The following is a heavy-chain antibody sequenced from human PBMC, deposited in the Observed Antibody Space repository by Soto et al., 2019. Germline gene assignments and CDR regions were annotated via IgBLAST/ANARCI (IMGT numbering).Heavy chain of an antibody. Sequence: GGSLRLSCAASGFTVSSNYMSWVRQAPGKGLEWVSVIYSGGSTYYADSVKGRFTISRDNSKNTLYLQMNSLRAEDTAVYYCARDYYYGSGSYSEDYYYMDFWGKGTTVNVSS. CDR1: GFTVSSNY. CDR3: ARDYYYGSGSYSEDYYYMDF. J-gene: IGHJ6*03. V-gene: IGHV3-66*01. CDR2: IYSGGST. D-gene: IGHD3-10*01.